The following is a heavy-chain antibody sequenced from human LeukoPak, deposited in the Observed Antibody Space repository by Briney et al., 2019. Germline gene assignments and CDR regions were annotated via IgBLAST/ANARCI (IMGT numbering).Heavy chain of an antibody. D-gene: IGHD3-10*01. J-gene: IGHJ4*02. CDR1: GFTFSGSA. Sequence: GGSLRLSCAASGFTFSGSAMHWVRQAPGKGLEWVAVISYDGSNKYYADSVKGRFTISRDNSKNTLYLQMNSLRAEDTAVYYCARDYYGSGSYRFFDYWGQGTLVTVSS. CDR3: ARDYYGSGSYRFFDY. CDR2: ISYDGSNK. V-gene: IGHV3-30-3*01.